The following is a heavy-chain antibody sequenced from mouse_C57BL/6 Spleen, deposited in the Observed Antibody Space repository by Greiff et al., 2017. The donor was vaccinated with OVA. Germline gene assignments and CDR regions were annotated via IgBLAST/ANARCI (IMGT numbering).Heavy chain of an antibody. Sequence: EVHLVESGGGLVKPGGSLKLSCAASGFTFSDYGMHWVRQAPEKGLEWVAYISSGSSTIYYADTVKGRFTISRDNAKNTLFLQMTSLRSEDTAMYYCARRDSNSGFAYWGQGTLVTVSA. J-gene: IGHJ3*01. CDR2: ISSGSSTI. CDR1: GFTFSDYG. V-gene: IGHV5-17*01. CDR3: ARRDSNSGFAY. D-gene: IGHD2-5*01.